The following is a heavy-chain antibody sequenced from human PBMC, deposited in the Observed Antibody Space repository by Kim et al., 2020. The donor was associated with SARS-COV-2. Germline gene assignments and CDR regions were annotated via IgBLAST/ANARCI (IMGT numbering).Heavy chain of an antibody. CDR3: ARGMDIVATINGAFDI. Sequence: SETLSLTCAVYGGSFSGYYWSWIRQPPGKGLEWIGEINHSGSTNYNPSLKSRVTISVDTSKNQFSLKLSSVTAADTAVYYCARGMDIVATINGAFDIWGQGTMVTVSS. CDR2: INHSGST. CDR1: GGSFSGYY. V-gene: IGHV4-34*01. J-gene: IGHJ3*02. D-gene: IGHD5-12*01.